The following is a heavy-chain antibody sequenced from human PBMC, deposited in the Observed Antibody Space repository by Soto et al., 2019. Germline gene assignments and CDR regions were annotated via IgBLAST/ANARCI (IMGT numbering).Heavy chain of an antibody. J-gene: IGHJ3*02. CDR1: GGTFCSYA. CDR3: ARDLPDGDDILTVVLAFDI. D-gene: IGHD3-9*01. Sequence: ASVKVSCKASGGTFCSYAISWVRQAPGQGLEWMGGIIPIFGTANYAQKFQGRVTITADESTSTAYMELSSLRSEDTAVYYCARDLPDGDDILTVVLAFDIWGQGTMVTVSS. V-gene: IGHV1-69*13. CDR2: IIPIFGTA.